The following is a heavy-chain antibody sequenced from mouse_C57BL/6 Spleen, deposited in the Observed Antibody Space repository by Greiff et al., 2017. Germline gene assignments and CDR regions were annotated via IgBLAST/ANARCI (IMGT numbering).Heavy chain of an antibody. CDR2: IHPSDSDT. D-gene: IGHD3-2*02. CDR1: GYTFSSYW. V-gene: IGHV1-74*01. Sequence: QVQLQQPGAELVKPGASVKVSCKASGYTFSSYWMHWVKQRPGQGLEWIGRIHPSDSDTNYNQKFKGKATLTADKSSSTAYMQLSSLTSEDAAVYCCAIPEAQATDYFDGWGQGTTLTVSS. J-gene: IGHJ2*01. CDR3: AIPEAQATDYFDG.